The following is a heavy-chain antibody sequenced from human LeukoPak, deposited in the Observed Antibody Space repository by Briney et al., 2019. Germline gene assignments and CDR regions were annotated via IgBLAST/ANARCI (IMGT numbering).Heavy chain of an antibody. Sequence: PSETLSLTCTVSGGSISSSNYYWGWVRQPPGKGLEWIATIYYSGSSYYNPSLKSRVTISVDTSKNQFSLKLSSVTAADTAVYYCARLARGSGTYGFDYWGQGTLVTVSS. V-gene: IGHV4-39*01. CDR2: IYYSGSS. D-gene: IGHD3-10*01. CDR1: GGSISSSNYY. J-gene: IGHJ4*02. CDR3: ARLARGSGTYGFDY.